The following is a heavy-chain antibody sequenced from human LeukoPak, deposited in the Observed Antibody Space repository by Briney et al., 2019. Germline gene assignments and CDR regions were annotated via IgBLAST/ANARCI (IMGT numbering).Heavy chain of an antibody. J-gene: IGHJ4*02. D-gene: IGHD2-15*01. CDR1: GYTLTELS. V-gene: IGHV1-24*01. CDR2: FDPEDGET. Sequence: ASVKVSCRVSGYTLTELSMHWVRQAPGKGLEWMGGFDPEDGETIYAQKFQGRVTMTEDTSTDTAYMELSSLRSEDTAVYYCATWQDRLLAYYFDYWGQGTLVTVSS. CDR3: ATWQDRLLAYYFDY.